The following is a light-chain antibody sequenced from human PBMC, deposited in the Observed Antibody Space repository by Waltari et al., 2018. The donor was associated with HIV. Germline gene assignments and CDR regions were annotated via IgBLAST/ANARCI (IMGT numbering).Light chain of an antibody. CDR2: RAS. J-gene: IGKJ1*01. V-gene: IGKV1-5*03. Sequence: DIQMTQSPSTLSASVGDRVTITCRASQSINNWLAWYHQKSGKAPKLLIYRASVLESGVPSRFTGSGSGTEFTLTISSLQPDDFATYYCQQYSSYSGTFGQGTKVEIK. CDR3: QQYSSYSGT. CDR1: QSINNW.